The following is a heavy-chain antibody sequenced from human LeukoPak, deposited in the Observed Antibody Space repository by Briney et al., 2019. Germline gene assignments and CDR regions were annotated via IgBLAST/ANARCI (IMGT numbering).Heavy chain of an antibody. CDR3: ARGDFWSGYFH. J-gene: IGHJ4*02. Sequence: SETLSLTCTVSGGSISSGGYYWSWIRQPPGKGLEWIGYIYHSGSTYYNPSLKSRVTISVDRSKNQFSLKLSSVTAADTAVYYCARGDFWSGYFHWGQGTLVTVSS. V-gene: IGHV4-30-2*01. CDR1: GGSISSGGYY. D-gene: IGHD3-3*01. CDR2: IYHSGST.